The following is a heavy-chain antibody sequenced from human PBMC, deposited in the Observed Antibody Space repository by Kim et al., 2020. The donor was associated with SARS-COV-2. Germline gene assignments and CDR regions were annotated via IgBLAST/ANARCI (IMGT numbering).Heavy chain of an antibody. CDR1: GGSISSGDYY. J-gene: IGHJ3*02. CDR3: ARDRSATGTFSDAFYI. Sequence: SETLSLTRTVSGGSISSGDYYWSWIRQPPGKGLEWIGYIYYSGSTYYNPSLKSRVTISVDTSKNHLSLKLSSVTAADTAVYYCARDRSATGTFSDAFYI. V-gene: IGHV4-30-4*01. CDR2: IYYSGST. D-gene: IGHD4-17*01.